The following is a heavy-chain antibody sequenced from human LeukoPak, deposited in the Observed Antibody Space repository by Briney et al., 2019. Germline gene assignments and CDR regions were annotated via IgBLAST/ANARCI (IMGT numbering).Heavy chain of an antibody. Sequence: GGSLRLSCAASGFTVSSNYMSWVRQAPGKGLEWVSVIYSGGSTYYAGSVKGRFTISRDNSKNTLYLQMNSLRAEDTAVYYCARGIASNPRGAFDIWGQGTMVTVSS. CDR2: IYSGGST. V-gene: IGHV3-66*01. J-gene: IGHJ3*02. D-gene: IGHD6-13*01. CDR3: ARGIASNPRGAFDI. CDR1: GFTVSSNY.